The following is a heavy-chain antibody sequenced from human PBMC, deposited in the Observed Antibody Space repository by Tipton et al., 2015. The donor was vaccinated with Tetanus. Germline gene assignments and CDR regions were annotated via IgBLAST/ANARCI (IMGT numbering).Heavy chain of an antibody. V-gene: IGHV4-34*01. CDR2: IHPSGIT. CDR1: GSLRSYY. Sequence: TLSLTCSVSGSLRSYYWSWIRQPPGRGLEWIGEIHPSGITTCNPSLESRVTLSQDTSKSQFSLKLNSVTAADTAAYYCARGVDRTKAGIDWGQGTLVTVSS. D-gene: IGHD5-12*01. CDR3: ARGVDRTKAGID. J-gene: IGHJ4*02.